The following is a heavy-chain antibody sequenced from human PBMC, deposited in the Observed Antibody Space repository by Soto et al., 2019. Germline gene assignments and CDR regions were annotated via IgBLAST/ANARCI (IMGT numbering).Heavy chain of an antibody. Sequence: SETLSLTCTVSGAPVDSAGYFWTWIRQRPGKGLEWIGHINYSGSTDHTPSLRSRLMVSIDTSKNQFSLKLNSVTAADTAIYYCARGTGLSYTYGIDDWGQGTLVTVSS. J-gene: IGHJ1*01. CDR3: ARGTGLSYTYGIDD. CDR2: INYSGST. D-gene: IGHD5-18*01. V-gene: IGHV4-31*03. CDR1: GAPVDSAGYF.